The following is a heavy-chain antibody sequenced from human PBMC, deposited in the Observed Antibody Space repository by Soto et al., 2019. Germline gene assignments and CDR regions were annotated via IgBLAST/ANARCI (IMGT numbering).Heavy chain of an antibody. CDR3: ARDSTLYGSGLFDP. CDR2: IIPIFGTA. D-gene: IGHD3-10*01. V-gene: IGHV1-69*13. Sequence: ASVKVSCKASGGTFSSYAISWVRQAPGQGLEWMGGIIPIFGTANYAQKFQGRVTITADESTSTAYMELSSLRSEDTAVYYCARDSTLYGSGLFDPWGQGTLVTVSS. J-gene: IGHJ5*02. CDR1: GGTFSSYA.